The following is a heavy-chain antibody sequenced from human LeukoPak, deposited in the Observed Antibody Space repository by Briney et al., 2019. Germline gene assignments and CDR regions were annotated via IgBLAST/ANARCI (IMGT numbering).Heavy chain of an antibody. CDR2: ISYDGSNK. D-gene: IGHD3-22*01. V-gene: IGHV3-30*19. CDR1: GFTFSNYG. Sequence: GGSLRLSCAASGFTFSNYGMHWVRQAPGKGLEWVAVISYDGSNKYYADSVKGRFTISRDNSKNTLYLQMNSLRAEDTAVYYCARDRAYYYDSSGYENWFDPWGQGTLVTVSS. J-gene: IGHJ5*02. CDR3: ARDRAYYYDSSGYENWFDP.